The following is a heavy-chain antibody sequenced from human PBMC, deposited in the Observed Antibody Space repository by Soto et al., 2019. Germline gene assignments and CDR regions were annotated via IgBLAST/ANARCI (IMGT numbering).Heavy chain of an antibody. J-gene: IGHJ4*02. D-gene: IGHD3-10*01. Sequence: EVQLVESGGGLVQPVGSLRLSCAASGFTFSSYWMSWVRQAPGKGLEWVANIKQDGSEKYYVDSVKGRFTISRDNAKNSLYLQMNSLRAEDTAVYYCARDITYYYGSGSYYYDYWGQGTLVTVSS. CDR1: GFTFSSYW. V-gene: IGHV3-7*01. CDR3: ARDITYYYGSGSYYYDY. CDR2: IKQDGSEK.